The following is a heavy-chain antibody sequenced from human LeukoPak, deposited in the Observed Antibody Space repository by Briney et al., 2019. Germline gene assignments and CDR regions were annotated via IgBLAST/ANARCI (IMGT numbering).Heavy chain of an antibody. CDR3: ARQDYYFEY. J-gene: IGHJ4*02. Sequence: GGSLRLSCAVSGFTFSSYWMSWVRQAPGKGLEWVANIKGDGSEKYYVDSVKGRFTISRDNAKNSLYLQMNSLRTEDTAVYYCARQDYYFEYWGQGTLVTVSS. CDR1: GFTFSSYW. V-gene: IGHV3-7*01. CDR2: IKGDGSEK.